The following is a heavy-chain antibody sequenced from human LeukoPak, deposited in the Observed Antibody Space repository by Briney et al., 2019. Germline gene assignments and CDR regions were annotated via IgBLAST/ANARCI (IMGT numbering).Heavy chain of an antibody. CDR2: ISYDGSNK. CDR3: ARSLVKQWLNY. CDR1: GFTFSSYA. Sequence: PGRSLRLSCAASGFTFSSYAMHWVRQAPGKGLEWVAVISYDGSNKYYADSVKGRFTISRDNSKNTLYLQMNSLRAEDTAVYYCARSLVKQWLNYWGQGTLVTVSS. J-gene: IGHJ4*02. D-gene: IGHD6-19*01. V-gene: IGHV3-30-3*01.